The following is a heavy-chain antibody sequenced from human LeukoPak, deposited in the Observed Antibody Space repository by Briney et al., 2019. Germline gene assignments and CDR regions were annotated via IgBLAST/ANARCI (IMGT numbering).Heavy chain of an antibody. J-gene: IGHJ6*02. CDR3: AKTDTAGPTPHYYYGIDV. V-gene: IGHV4-59*08. CDR2: IYYSGST. Sequence: PSETLSLTCTVSGGSISSYYWSWIRQPPGKGLEWIGYIYYSGSTNYNPSLKSRVAISVDTSKNQFSLKLSSVTAADTAVYYCAKTDTAGPTPHYYYGIDVWGQGTTVTVSS. D-gene: IGHD6-13*01. CDR1: GGSISSYY.